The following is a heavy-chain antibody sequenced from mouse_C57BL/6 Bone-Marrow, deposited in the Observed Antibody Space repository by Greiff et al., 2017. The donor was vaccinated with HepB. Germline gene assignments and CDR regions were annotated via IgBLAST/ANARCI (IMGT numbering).Heavy chain of an antibody. CDR2: IDPSDSYT. CDR3: ARDGSITTVVATNFDY. D-gene: IGHD1-1*01. Sequence: QVQLQQPGAELVKPGASVKLSCKASGYTFTSYWMQWVKQRPGQGLEWIGEIDPSDSYTNYNQKFKGKATLNVDTSSSTAYMQLSSLTSEDSAVYYCARDGSITTVVATNFDYWGQGTTLTVSS. J-gene: IGHJ2*01. V-gene: IGHV1-50*01. CDR1: GYTFTSYW.